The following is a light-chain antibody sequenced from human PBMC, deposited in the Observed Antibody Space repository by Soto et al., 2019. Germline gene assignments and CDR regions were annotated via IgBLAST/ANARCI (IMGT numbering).Light chain of an antibody. J-gene: IGKJ1*01. CDR3: QQYGSSAWT. Sequence: EIVLTQSPGTLSLSPGERATLSCRASQSVSSSYLAWYQQTPGQAPRLLIYGASSRATRIPDRFSGSGSGTDFTLTISRLEAEDFAVYYCQQYGSSAWTFGQGTKVEIK. CDR2: GAS. CDR1: QSVSSSY. V-gene: IGKV3-20*01.